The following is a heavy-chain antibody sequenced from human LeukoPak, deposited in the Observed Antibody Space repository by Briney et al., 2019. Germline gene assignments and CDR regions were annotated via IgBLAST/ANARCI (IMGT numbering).Heavy chain of an antibody. D-gene: IGHD3-22*01. CDR1: GYTLTELS. V-gene: IGHV1-24*01. CDR3: ARVVYDNNTYYFAGLSPPTYGMDV. Sequence: ASVKVSCKVSGYTLTELSMHWVRQAPGKGLEWMGGFDPEDGETIYAQKFQGRVTMTGDTSTDTAYMELSSLRSEDTAVYYCARVVYDNNTYYFAGLSPPTYGMDVWGQGTTVTVSS. CDR2: FDPEDGET. J-gene: IGHJ6*02.